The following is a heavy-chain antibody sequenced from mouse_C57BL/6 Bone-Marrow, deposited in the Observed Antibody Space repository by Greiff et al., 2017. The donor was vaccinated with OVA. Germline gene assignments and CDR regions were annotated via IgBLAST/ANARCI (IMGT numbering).Heavy chain of an antibody. D-gene: IGHD1-1*01. V-gene: IGHV1-50*01. J-gene: IGHJ1*03. CDR2: IDPSDSYT. CDR1: GYTFTSYW. CDR3: ARFIRYYGNWYFDV. Sequence: QVQLQQPGAELVKPGASVKLSCKASGYTFTSYWMQWVKQRPGQGLEWIGEIDPSDSYTNYNQKFKGKATLTVDTSSSTAYMQLSSLTSEDSAVYYCARFIRYYGNWYFDVWGTGTTVTVSS.